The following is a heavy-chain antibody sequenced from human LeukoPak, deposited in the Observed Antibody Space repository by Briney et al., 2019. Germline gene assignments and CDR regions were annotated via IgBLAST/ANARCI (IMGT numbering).Heavy chain of an antibody. D-gene: IGHD3-10*01. CDR2: IKQDGSEK. Sequence: PGGSLRLSCAASGFTFSSYWMSWVRQAPGKGLEWVANIKQDGSEKYYVDTVEGRFTISRDNAKNSLYLQMNSLRAEDTAVYYCARDKGWCGELLGYFDYWGQGTLVTVSS. CDR3: ARDKGWCGELLGYFDY. CDR1: GFTFSSYW. V-gene: IGHV3-7*01. J-gene: IGHJ4*02.